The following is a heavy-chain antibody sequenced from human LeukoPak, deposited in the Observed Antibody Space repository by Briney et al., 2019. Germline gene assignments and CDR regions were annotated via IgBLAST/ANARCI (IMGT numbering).Heavy chain of an antibody. CDR3: SREEKVGELLADF. J-gene: IGHJ4*02. CDR1: GGSFSDYY. D-gene: IGHD1-26*01. Sequence: SETLSLNCAVYGGSFSDYYWAWFRQPPGQGPEWIAAINHRGSTDYNPSLKSRVTISVDTSKKQFSLKLSSVTAADTAVYHCSREEKVGELLADFWGQGTLVTVSS. V-gene: IGHV4-34*01. CDR2: INHRGST.